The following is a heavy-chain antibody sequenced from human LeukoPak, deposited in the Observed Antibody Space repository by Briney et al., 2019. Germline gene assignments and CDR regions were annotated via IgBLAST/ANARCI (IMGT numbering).Heavy chain of an antibody. CDR3: ARRRYSGSSQHFDY. Sequence: GSLRLSCAASGFTFSSYWMSWVRQAPGKGLEWVANIKQDGSEKYYVDSVKGRFTISRDNAKNSLYLQMNSLRAEDTAVYYCARRRYSGSSQHFDYWGQGTLVTVSS. CDR2: IKQDGSEK. V-gene: IGHV3-7*01. J-gene: IGHJ4*02. D-gene: IGHD1-26*01. CDR1: GFTFSSYW.